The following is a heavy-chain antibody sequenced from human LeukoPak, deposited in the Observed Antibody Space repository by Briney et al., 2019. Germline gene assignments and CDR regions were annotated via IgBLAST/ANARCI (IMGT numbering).Heavy chain of an antibody. CDR2: IYSGGST. V-gene: IGHV3-66*01. CDR3: ARLTPQSHGTKPDAFDI. D-gene: IGHD1-1*01. Sequence: GGSLRLSCAASGFTVSSNYMSWVRQAPGKGLEWVSVIYSGGSTYYADSVKGRFTISRDNSKNTLYLQMNSLRAEDTAVYYCARLTPQSHGTKPDAFDIWGQGTMVTVSS. J-gene: IGHJ3*02. CDR1: GFTVSSNY.